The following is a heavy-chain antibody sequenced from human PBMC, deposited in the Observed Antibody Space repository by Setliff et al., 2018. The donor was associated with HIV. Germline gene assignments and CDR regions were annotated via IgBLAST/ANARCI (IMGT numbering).Heavy chain of an antibody. J-gene: IGHJ4*02. Sequence: ASVKVSCKSSGYTFSGYYMHWVRQAPGQGLEWMGIINPRGDKTTYAQRFQGRVTVTRDTSTSTVFMELSSLASDDTAIYYCARDGEGEAAAGDYFDHWGQGTLVTVSS. CDR3: ARDGEGEAAAGDYFDH. D-gene: IGHD6-13*01. CDR2: INPRGDKT. CDR1: GYTFSGYY. V-gene: IGHV1-46*01.